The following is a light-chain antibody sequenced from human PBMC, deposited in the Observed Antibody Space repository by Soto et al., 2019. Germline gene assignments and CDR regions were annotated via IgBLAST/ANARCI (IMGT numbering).Light chain of an antibody. J-gene: IGKJ4*01. CDR1: QSTSGY. Sequence: DIQMTQSPSSLSASVGDRVTITCRAGQSTSGYLNWYQQKPGKAPNLLIYGASSLQSGVPSRFSGSGSGTDFTLTISSLQPEDFATYYCQQSYSTRLSFGGGTKVEI. CDR2: GAS. V-gene: IGKV1-39*01. CDR3: QQSYSTRLS.